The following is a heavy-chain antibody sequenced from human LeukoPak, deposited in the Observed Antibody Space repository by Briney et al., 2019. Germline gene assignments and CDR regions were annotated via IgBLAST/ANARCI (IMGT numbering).Heavy chain of an antibody. J-gene: IGHJ3*02. CDR3: AREKTRLAAGDAFDI. Sequence: GASVKVSCKPPGYTFSTYGISWVRQAPGQGLEWMGWISTYNGNTYYALKLQGRVTMTIDTSTSTAYMELRNLRSDDTAVYYCAREKTRLAAGDAFDIWGQGTMVTVSS. V-gene: IGHV1-18*01. CDR1: GYTFSTYG. CDR2: ISTYNGNT. D-gene: IGHD6-13*01.